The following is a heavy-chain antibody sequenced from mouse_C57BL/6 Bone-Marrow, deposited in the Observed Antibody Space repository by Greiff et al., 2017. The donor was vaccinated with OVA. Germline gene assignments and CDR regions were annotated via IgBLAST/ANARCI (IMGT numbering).Heavy chain of an antibody. V-gene: IGHV1-69*01. CDR1: GYTFTSYW. CDR2: IDPSDSYT. D-gene: IGHD1-1*01. Sequence: QVQLQQPGAELVMPGASVKLSCKASGYTFTSYWMHWVKQRPGQGLEWIGEIDPSDSYTNYTHKFKGKSTLTVDKSSSTASMQLSSLTSDDSAVYYCARGRITTVVPFYAMDYWGQGTSVTVSS. CDR3: ARGRITTVVPFYAMDY. J-gene: IGHJ4*01.